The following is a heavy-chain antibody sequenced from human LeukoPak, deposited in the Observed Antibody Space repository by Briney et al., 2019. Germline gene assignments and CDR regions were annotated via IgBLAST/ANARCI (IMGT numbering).Heavy chain of an antibody. CDR3: ARDRGYYYYMDV. V-gene: IGHV3-7*01. CDR2: IKQDGSEK. Sequence: GGSLRLSCAASGFTFSSYAMSWVRQAPGKGLEWVANIKQDGSEKYYVDSVKGRFTISRDNAKNSLYLQMNSLRAEDTAVYYCARDRGYYYYMDVWGKGTTVTVSS. CDR1: GFTFSSYA. J-gene: IGHJ6*03.